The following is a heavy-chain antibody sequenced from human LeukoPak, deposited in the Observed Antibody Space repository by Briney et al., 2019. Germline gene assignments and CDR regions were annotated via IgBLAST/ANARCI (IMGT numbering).Heavy chain of an antibody. J-gene: IGHJ4*02. V-gene: IGHV3-23*01. CDR1: GFTLSNYA. Sequence: GTPRLSCAASGFTLSNYAMNWVRQAPGKGLEWVSSINGSGDKTYYADSVKGRFTISRDNSKNTLYLQMNSLRAEDTAVYYCAKPARTDYADYWGQGTLVTVSS. CDR3: AKPARTDYADY. CDR2: INGSGDKT. D-gene: IGHD1-14*01.